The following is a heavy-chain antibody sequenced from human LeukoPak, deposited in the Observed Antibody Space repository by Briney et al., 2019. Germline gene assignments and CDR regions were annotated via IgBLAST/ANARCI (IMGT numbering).Heavy chain of an antibody. V-gene: IGHV5-51*01. D-gene: IGHD2-2*01. J-gene: IGHJ5*02. Sequence: GESLKISCKGSGYSFTSYWIGWGRRLPGKGLEWMGIIYPGDSDTRYSPSFQGQVTISADKSISTAYLQWSSLKASDTAMYYCARSPVVPAAAQYNWFDPWGQGTLVTVSS. CDR2: IYPGDSDT. CDR3: ARSPVVPAAAQYNWFDP. CDR1: GYSFTSYW.